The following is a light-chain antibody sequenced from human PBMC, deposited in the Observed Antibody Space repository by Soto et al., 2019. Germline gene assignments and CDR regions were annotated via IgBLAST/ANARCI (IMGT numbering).Light chain of an antibody. CDR2: KAS. J-gene: IGKJ4*01. Sequence: DIQMTQSPSSVSASVGDRVTISCRASQVISSWLAWYQQKPGEAPNLLIYKASNLQTGVPSRFSGSGSGIDFTLTITNLQPEDFATYYCHQASSFPLSFGGGTKVEIK. V-gene: IGKV1-12*01. CDR3: HQASSFPLS. CDR1: QVISSW.